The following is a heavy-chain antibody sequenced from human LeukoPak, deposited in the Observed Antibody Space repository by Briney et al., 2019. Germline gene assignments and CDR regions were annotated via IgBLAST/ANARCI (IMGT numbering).Heavy chain of an antibody. Sequence: GASVKVSCKASGYTFTSYYMHWVRQAPGQGLEWMGWINPNSGGTNYAQKFQGRVTMTRDTSISTAYMELSRLRSDDTAVYYCARDSSDSSGYLNWFDPWGQGTLVTVSS. CDR3: ARDSSDSSGYLNWFDP. V-gene: IGHV1-2*02. CDR2: INPNSGGT. D-gene: IGHD3-22*01. CDR1: GYTFTSYY. J-gene: IGHJ5*02.